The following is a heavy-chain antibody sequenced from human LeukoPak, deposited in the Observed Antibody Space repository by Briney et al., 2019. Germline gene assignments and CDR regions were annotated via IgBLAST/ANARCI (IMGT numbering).Heavy chain of an antibody. D-gene: IGHD3-22*01. V-gene: IGHV4-34*01. CDR2: INHSGST. Sequence: PSETLSLTCAVYGGSFSGYYWSWIRQPPGKGLEWTGEINHSGSTNYNPSLKSRVTISLDTSKNQFSLKLSSVTAADTAVYYCARLYDSVGYYYPFDYWGQGTLVTVSS. J-gene: IGHJ4*02. CDR3: ARLYDSVGYYYPFDY. CDR1: GGSFSGYY.